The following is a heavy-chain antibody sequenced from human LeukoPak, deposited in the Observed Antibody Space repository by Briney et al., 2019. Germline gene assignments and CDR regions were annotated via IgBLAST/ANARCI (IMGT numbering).Heavy chain of an antibody. Sequence: GGSLRLSCAASGFTFSSYAMGWVRQAPGKGLEWVSAISGSGGSTYYADSVKGRFTISRDNSKNTLYLQMNSLRAEDTAVYYCAKGSEIVVAFNAFDIWGQGTMVTVSS. J-gene: IGHJ3*02. D-gene: IGHD3-22*01. CDR1: GFTFSSYA. CDR2: ISGSGGST. V-gene: IGHV3-23*01. CDR3: AKGSEIVVAFNAFDI.